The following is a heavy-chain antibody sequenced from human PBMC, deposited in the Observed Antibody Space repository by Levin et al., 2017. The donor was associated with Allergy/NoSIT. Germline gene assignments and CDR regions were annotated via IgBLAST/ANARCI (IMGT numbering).Heavy chain of an antibody. CDR3: ARDPGWDGSTWYYFDW. CDR1: GFTFGDYG. CDR2: IRSESYGGTR. J-gene: IGHJ4*02. V-gene: IGHV3-49*03. Sequence: GGSLRLSCTTSGFTFGDYGMSWFRQAPGKGLEWVASIRSESYGGTRQYAASVKGRFTVSREDSTSIAYLQMNSLKTDDTGVYYCARDPGWDGSTWYYFDWWGQGTLVTVSS. D-gene: IGHD6-13*01.